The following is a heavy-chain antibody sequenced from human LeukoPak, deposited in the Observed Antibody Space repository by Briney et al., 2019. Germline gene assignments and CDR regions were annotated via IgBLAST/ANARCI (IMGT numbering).Heavy chain of an antibody. V-gene: IGHV3-7*01. CDR1: GFTFSNYW. Sequence: GGSLRLSCAASGFTFSNYWMAWVRLAPGKGLEWVANIKEDGSEKYHADSLRGRFTISRDNAKNSLYLQLNSLRAEDTAIYFCANLLENYWGQGTLVTVSS. CDR2: IKEDGSEK. J-gene: IGHJ4*02. CDR3: ANLLENY. D-gene: IGHD1-1*01.